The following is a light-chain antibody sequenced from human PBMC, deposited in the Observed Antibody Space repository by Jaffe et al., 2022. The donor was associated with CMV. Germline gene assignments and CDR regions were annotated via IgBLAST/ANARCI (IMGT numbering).Light chain of an antibody. V-gene: IGKV3-20*01. CDR2: GAS. CDR3: QQYGSSPQT. CDR1: QSVSSSS. Sequence: EIVLTQSPGTLSLSPGERATLSCRASQSVSSSSLAWYQHKPGQAPRLLIYGASSRATGIPDRFSGSGSGTDFTLAISRLEPEDFAMYYCQQYGSSPQTFGQGTKVEVK. J-gene: IGKJ1*01.